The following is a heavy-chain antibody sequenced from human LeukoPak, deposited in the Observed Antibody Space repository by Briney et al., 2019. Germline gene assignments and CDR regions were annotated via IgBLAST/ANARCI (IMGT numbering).Heavy chain of an antibody. Sequence: GGSLRLSCAPSGFSFSSYRMSWVRQAPGKGLEWVANIRQDGSEKYYVDSVKGRFTISRDNAKNSLYLQMNSLRAEDTAVYYCARVFYYYYMDVWGKGTTVTVSS. CDR1: GFSFSSYR. CDR2: IRQDGSEK. V-gene: IGHV3-7*01. CDR3: ARVFYYYYMDV. J-gene: IGHJ6*03.